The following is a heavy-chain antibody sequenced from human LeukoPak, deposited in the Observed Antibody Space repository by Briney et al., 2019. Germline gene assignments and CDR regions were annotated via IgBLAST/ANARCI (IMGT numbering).Heavy chain of an antibody. CDR2: IYYNGIT. D-gene: IGHD3-22*01. V-gene: IGHV4-31*03. CDR1: GGSINSGSHY. Sequence: LQTLSLTCTVSGGSINSGSHYWSWVRQHPEKGLEWIGHIYYNGITYFNPSLESRLTISVDTSKNQFSLKLNSVTAADMAVYYCARFFYYDRSGYYYFDYWGRGTLVTVSS. CDR3: ARFFYYDRSGYYYFDY. J-gene: IGHJ4*02.